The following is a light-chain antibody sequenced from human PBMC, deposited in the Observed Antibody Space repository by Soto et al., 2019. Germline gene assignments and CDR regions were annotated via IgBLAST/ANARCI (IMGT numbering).Light chain of an antibody. V-gene: IGLV2-11*01. CDR1: SSDVGGYSY. J-gene: IGLJ1*01. CDR2: DVS. CDR3: CLYAGAFTYV. Sequence: QSVLTQPRSVSGSPGHSVTISCTGTSSDVGGYSYVSWYQQHPGKAPKLMISDVSKRPSGVPDRFSGSKFGNTASLTISGLQAEDEADYYCCLYAGAFTYVFGSGTKLTVL.